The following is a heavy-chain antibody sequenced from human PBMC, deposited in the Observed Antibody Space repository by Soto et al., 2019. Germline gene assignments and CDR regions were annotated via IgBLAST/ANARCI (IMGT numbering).Heavy chain of an antibody. CDR1: GYSFTSYW. CDR2: INPGDSET. Sequence: GESLKISCQVSGYSFTSYWIARVRQMPGKGLEWMAIINPGDSETKYSPSFEGQVIISADKSINTAYLQWSSLKASDTAMYYCARHATYYDILSGYYFDYWGQGTQVTVSS. D-gene: IGHD3-9*01. CDR3: ARHATYYDILSGYYFDY. V-gene: IGHV5-51*01. J-gene: IGHJ4*02.